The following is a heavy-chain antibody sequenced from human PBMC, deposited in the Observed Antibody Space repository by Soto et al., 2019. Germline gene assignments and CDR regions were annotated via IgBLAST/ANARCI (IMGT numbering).Heavy chain of an antibody. CDR1: GGSLSSGGYY. CDR3: ARMEMATIYYFDY. V-gene: IGHV4-31*03. J-gene: IGHJ4*02. CDR2: IYYSGST. D-gene: IGHD3-3*01. Sequence: TLSLTCTVSGGSLSSGGYYWSWIRQHPGKGLEWIGYIYYSGSTHYNPSLKSRVTISVDTSKNQFSLKLSSVSAADTAVYYCARMEMATIYYFDYWGQGTLVTVSS.